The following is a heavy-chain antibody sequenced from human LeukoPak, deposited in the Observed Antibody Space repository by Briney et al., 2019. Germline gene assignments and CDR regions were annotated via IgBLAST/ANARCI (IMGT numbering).Heavy chain of an antibody. CDR3: ARDAYSSSPKPDY. CDR2: INTDGSST. Sequence: GGSLRLSCAASGFTFSSYWMHWVRKAPGKGLVWVSRINTDGSSTSYADSVKGRFTISRDNAKNTLYLQMNSLRAENTAVYYCARDAYSSSPKPDYWGQGTLVTVSS. V-gene: IGHV3-74*01. CDR1: GFTFSSYW. J-gene: IGHJ4*02. D-gene: IGHD6-19*01.